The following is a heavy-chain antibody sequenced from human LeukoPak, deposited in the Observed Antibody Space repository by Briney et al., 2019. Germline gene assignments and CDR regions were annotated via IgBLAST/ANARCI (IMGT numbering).Heavy chain of an antibody. CDR2: ISGSGGST. V-gene: IGHV3-23*01. J-gene: IGHJ3*02. CDR3: AKDLLGSEGCCI. Sequence: PGGSLRLSCAASGFTFSNAWMSWVRQAPGKGLEWVSTISGSGGSTYYADSVKGRFTVSRDNSKNTLNLQMNSLRAEDTAVYYCAKDLLGSEGCCIWGQGTMVVVS. D-gene: IGHD2-15*01. CDR1: GFTFSNAW.